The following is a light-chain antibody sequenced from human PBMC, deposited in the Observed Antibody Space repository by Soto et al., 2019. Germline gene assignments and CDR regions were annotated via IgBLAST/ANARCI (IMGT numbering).Light chain of an antibody. Sequence: QSALTQPASVSGSPGQSITISCTGTNNDDGGYDRVSWYQHHPGKAPKMLIFEVFNRPSGISDRFSGSKSGDTASLTISGLQAEDEADYYCISYIPSTTTHWVYGGGTKLTVL. CDR3: ISYIPSTTTHWV. CDR1: NNDDGGYDR. V-gene: IGLV2-14*01. CDR2: EVF. J-gene: IGLJ3*02.